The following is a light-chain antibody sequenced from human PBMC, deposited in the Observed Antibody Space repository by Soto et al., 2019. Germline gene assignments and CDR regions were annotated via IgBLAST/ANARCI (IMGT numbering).Light chain of an antibody. CDR3: AAWDDSLSGHVV. CDR2: RNN. CDR1: SSNIGSNY. V-gene: IGLV1-47*01. Sequence: QAVVTQPPSASGTPGQRVTISCSGSSSNIGSNYVYWYQRLPGTAPKLLIYRNNQRPSGVPDRFSGSKSGTSASLAISGLRSEDEADYYCAAWDDSLSGHVVFGGGTKLTVL. J-gene: IGLJ2*01.